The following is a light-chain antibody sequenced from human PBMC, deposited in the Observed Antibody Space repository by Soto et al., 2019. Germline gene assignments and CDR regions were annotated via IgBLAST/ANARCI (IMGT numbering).Light chain of an antibody. J-gene: IGLJ3*02. CDR1: TPNIGSNS. V-gene: IGLV1-51*01. CDR2: DTN. CDR3: ATWDSSLKIGV. Sequence: SVLTQPPSVSAAPGQRVTISCSGTTPNIGSNSVSWYLQVPGTVPKLLIYDTNKRPSGIPDRISGSKSGSSATLDITGLQTGDEADYYCATWDSSLKIGVFGGGTKLTVL.